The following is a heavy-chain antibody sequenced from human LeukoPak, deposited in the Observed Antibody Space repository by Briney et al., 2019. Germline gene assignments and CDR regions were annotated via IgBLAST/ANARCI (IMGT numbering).Heavy chain of an antibody. Sequence: PGGSLRLSCAASGFTFSSYAMSWVRQAPGKGLGWVSAISGSGGSTYYADSVKGRFSIPRDNSKKTLELQMNSQREEDTAVYYCARVPHRGDHVFVYWGQGTLVTVSS. J-gene: IGHJ4*02. CDR2: ISGSGGST. D-gene: IGHD2-21*02. V-gene: IGHV3-23*01. CDR1: GFTFSSYA. CDR3: ARVPHRGDHVFVY.